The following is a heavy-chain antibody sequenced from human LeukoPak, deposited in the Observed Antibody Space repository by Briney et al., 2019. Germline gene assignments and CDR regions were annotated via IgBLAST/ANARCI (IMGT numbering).Heavy chain of an antibody. V-gene: IGHV3-23*01. CDR1: GFTFSSYA. CDR2: ISGSGGST. J-gene: IGHJ4*02. CDR3: AKPDDYSNYFDY. D-gene: IGHD4-11*01. Sequence: PGGSLRLSCAASGFTFSSYAMSWVRQAPGKGLEWVSAISGSGGSTYYADSVKGRFTISRDNSKNTLYLRMNSLRAEDTAVYYCAKPDDYSNYFDYWGQGTLVTVSS.